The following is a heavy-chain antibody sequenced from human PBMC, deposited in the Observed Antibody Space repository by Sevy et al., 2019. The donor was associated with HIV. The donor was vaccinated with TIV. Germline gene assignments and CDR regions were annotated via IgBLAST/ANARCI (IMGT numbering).Heavy chain of an antibody. CDR1: GFTFSSYA. CDR2: ISSNGGST. CDR3: ARGIQYYYDSSGYRSDAFDI. D-gene: IGHD3-22*01. Sequence: GGSLRLSCAASGFTFSSYAMHWVRQAPGKGLEYVSAISSNGGSTYYANSVKGRFTISRDNSKNTLYLQMGSLRAEDMALYYCARGIQYYYDSSGYRSDAFDIWGQGTMVTVSS. V-gene: IGHV3-64*01. J-gene: IGHJ3*02.